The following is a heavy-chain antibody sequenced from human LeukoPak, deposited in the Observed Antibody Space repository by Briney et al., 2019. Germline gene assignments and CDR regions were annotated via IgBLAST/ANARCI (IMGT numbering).Heavy chain of an antibody. D-gene: IGHD6-13*01. CDR3: ARDRGPIAAAGRGRQYYYYYYGMDV. CDR1: GGSISSYY. J-gene: IGHJ6*02. V-gene: IGHV4-59*01. CDR2: IYYSGST. Sequence: SGTLSLTCTVSGGSISSYYWSWIRQPPGKGLEWIGYIYYSGSTNYNPSLKSRVTISVDTSKNQFSLKLSSVTAADTAVYYCARDRGPIAAAGRGRQYYYYYYGMDVWGQGTTVTVSS.